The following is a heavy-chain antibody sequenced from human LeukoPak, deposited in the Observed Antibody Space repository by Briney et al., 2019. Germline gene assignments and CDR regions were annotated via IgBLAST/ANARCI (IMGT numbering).Heavy chain of an antibody. CDR2: LYHSGST. J-gene: IGHJ4*02. V-gene: IGHV4-38-2*02. CDR3: ARTVTYTAMADFDY. Sequence: SETLSLTCTVSGYSISSGYYWGWIRQPPGKGLEWIGSLYHSGSTYYNPSLKSRVTFSVDTSKNQFSLKLSSVTAADTAVYYCARTVTYTAMADFDYWGQGTLVTVSS. CDR1: GYSISSGYY. D-gene: IGHD5-18*01.